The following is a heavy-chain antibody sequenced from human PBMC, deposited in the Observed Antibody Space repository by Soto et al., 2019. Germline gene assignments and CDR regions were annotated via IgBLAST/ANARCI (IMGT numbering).Heavy chain of an antibody. J-gene: IGHJ4*02. CDR3: ARAVAVPADFDY. D-gene: IGHD6-19*01. V-gene: IGHV1-3*05. CDR2: INAGNGHT. Sequence: QVQLVQSGAEEKKPGASVKVSCKAYGYTFTVYAIHWVRQAPGQRLEWMGWINAGNGHTKYSQKFQGRVTITRDTSASTAYMELSSLRSEDTALYYCARAVAVPADFDYWGQGTLVTVSS. CDR1: GYTFTVYA.